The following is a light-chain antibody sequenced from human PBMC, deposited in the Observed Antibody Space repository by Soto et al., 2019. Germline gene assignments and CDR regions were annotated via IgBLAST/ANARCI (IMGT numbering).Light chain of an antibody. CDR2: DVS. Sequence: QSALTQPASVSGSPGQSITISCTGTSSDVGGYNSVSWSVSWYQQHPGKAPKLMISDVSNRPSGVSNRFSGSKSGNTASLTISGLQAEDEADYYCSSYTSISRVFGGGTKLTVL. V-gene: IGLV2-14*01. CDR3: SSYTSISRV. CDR1: SSDVGGYNS. J-gene: IGLJ2*01.